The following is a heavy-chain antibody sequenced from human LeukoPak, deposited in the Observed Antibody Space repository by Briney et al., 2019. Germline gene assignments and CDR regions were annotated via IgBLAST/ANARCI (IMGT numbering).Heavy chain of an antibody. Sequence: PGGSLRLSCPASGFTFSSYWMSWVRQAPGKGLEWVAHIKQDGREKYYVDSVRGRFTISRDNAKNSLYLQKNSLRAVDTAVYYCARDLDPSSSPFPYYFDYWGQGTLVTVSS. CDR3: ARDLDPSSSPFPYYFDY. V-gene: IGHV3-7*01. D-gene: IGHD6-6*01. CDR1: GFTFSSYW. CDR2: IKQDGREK. J-gene: IGHJ4*02.